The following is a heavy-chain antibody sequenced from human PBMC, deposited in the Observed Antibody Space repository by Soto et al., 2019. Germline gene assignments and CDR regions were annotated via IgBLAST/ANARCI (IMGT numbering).Heavy chain of an antibody. Sequence: PSETLSLTCTVSGGSISSPDHHWTWIRQSPGKGLEWIGAIYYSVSTYYNPSLVSRLRISVDTSKNQFSLRLTSVTAADTAVYYCARDSRTPSGGMDVWGQGTTVTVSS. V-gene: IGHV4-30-4*01. CDR3: ARDSRTPSGGMDV. J-gene: IGHJ6*02. CDR2: IYYSVST. CDR1: GGSISSPDHH.